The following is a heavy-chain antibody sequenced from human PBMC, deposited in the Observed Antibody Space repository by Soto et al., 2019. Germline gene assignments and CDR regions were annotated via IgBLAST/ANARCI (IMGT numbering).Heavy chain of an antibody. V-gene: IGHV3-48*01. CDR3: ARLLPLYCSSTSCYKNWFDP. Sequence: EVQLVESGGGLVKPGGSLRLSCAASGFTFSSYSMNWVRQAPGKGLEWVSYISSSSSTIYYADSVKGRFTISRDNAKNSLYLQMNSLRAEDTAVYYCARLLPLYCSSTSCYKNWFDPWGQGTLVTVSS. J-gene: IGHJ5*02. CDR1: GFTFSSYS. CDR2: ISSSSSTI. D-gene: IGHD2-2*01.